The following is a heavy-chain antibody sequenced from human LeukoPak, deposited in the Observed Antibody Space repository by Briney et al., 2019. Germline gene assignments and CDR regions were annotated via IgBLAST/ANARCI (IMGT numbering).Heavy chain of an antibody. V-gene: IGHV3-74*01. CDR3: ARSIGHCTGSSCFEDAFDL. CDR2: IYNDGSTT. CDR1: GFPFSSYW. Sequence: PGGSLRLSCAASGFPFSSYWMHWVRQAPGKGLVWLSGIYNDGSTTTYADSVKGRFTISRDNAKNTVYLEMNSPRAEDTAVYSCARSIGHCTGSSCFEDAFDLWGQGTMVTVSS. J-gene: IGHJ3*01. D-gene: IGHD2-8*02.